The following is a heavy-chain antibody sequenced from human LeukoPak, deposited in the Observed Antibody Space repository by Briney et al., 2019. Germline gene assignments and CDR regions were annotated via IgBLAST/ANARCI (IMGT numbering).Heavy chain of an antibody. CDR2: VHYSGST. V-gene: IGHV4-59*08. J-gene: IGHJ3*01. CDR1: GGSISTYY. D-gene: IGHD6-19*01. Sequence: SKTLSLTCTVSGGSISTYYWSWIRQSPGKGLEWIGYVHYSGSTNYSPSLKSRVTMSVDTSKNRFSLRLSSLTAADTAVYFCAGGGWSFDAFDFWGQGTMVTVSS. CDR3: AGGGWSFDAFDF.